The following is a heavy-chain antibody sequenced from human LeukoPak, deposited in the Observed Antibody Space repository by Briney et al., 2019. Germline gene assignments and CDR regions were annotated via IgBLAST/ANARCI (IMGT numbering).Heavy chain of an antibody. V-gene: IGHV4-34*01. CDR2: INHSGST. J-gene: IGHJ5*02. CDR3: ARRPPGP. Sequence: SETLSLTCAVYGGSFSGYYWSWIRQPPGKGLEWIGVINHSGSTNYNPSLKSRVTISVDTSKNQFSLKLSSVTAADTAVYYCARRPPGPWGQGTLVTVSS. CDR1: GGSFSGYY. D-gene: IGHD6-6*01.